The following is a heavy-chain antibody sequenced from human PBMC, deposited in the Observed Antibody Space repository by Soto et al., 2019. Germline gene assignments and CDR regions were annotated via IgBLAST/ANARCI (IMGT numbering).Heavy chain of an antibody. CDR3: AKEHNWNYLILGFMDV. CDR2: ISGSGDST. V-gene: IGHV3-23*01. Sequence: GGSLRLSCAASGFTFSSYAMSWVRQAPGKGLEWVSAISGSGDSTYYADSAKGRFTISRDNSKNTLYLQMNSLRAEDTAVYYCAKEHNWNYLILGFMDVWGQGTTVTVSS. CDR1: GFTFSSYA. D-gene: IGHD1-7*01. J-gene: IGHJ6*02.